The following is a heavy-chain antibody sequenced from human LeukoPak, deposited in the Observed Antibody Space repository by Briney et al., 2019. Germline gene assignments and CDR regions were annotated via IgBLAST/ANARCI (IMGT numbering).Heavy chain of an antibody. Sequence: SETLSLTCTVSGGSISSYYWSWIRQPPGKGLEWIGYIYYSGSTNYNPSLKSRVTISVDTSKNQFSLKLSSVTAADTAVYYCARGSPNYDILTGYYLDYMDVWGKGTTVTISS. CDR3: ARGSPNYDILTGYYLDYMDV. CDR2: IYYSGST. CDR1: GGSISSYY. J-gene: IGHJ6*03. D-gene: IGHD3-9*01. V-gene: IGHV4-59*01.